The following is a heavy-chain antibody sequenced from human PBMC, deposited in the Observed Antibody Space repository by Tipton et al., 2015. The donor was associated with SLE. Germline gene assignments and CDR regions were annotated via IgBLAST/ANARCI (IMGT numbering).Heavy chain of an antibody. Sequence: TLSLTCAFYGGSFSVYYWTWIRQPPGRGLEWIGEINHSGSTNYNPSLKSRVTISVDTSKNQFSLKLRSVTAADTAVYYCAREPVYYYYYMDVWGKGTTVTVSS. CDR2: INHSGST. J-gene: IGHJ6*03. CDR3: AREPVYYYYYMDV. V-gene: IGHV4-34*01. CDR1: GGSFSVYY.